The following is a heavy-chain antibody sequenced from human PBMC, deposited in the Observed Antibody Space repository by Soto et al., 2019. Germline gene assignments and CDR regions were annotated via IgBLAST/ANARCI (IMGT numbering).Heavy chain of an antibody. CDR3: ARNSYDFWSGYYHWFDP. V-gene: IGHV4-59*01. J-gene: IGHJ5*02. CDR2: IYYSGST. CDR1: GGSISSYY. Sequence: SETLSLTCTVSGGSISSYYWSWIRQPPGKGLEWIGYIYYSGSTNYNPSLKSRVTISVDTSKNQYSLKLSSVTAADTAVYYCARNSYDFWSGYYHWFDPWGQGTLVTVSS. D-gene: IGHD3-3*01.